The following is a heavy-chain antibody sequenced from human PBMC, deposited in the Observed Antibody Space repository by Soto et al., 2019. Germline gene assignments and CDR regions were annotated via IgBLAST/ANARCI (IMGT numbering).Heavy chain of an antibody. D-gene: IGHD6-19*01. Sequence: QVQLVQSGAEVKKPGSSVKVSCKASGGTFSSYAISWVRQAPGQGLEWMGGIIPIFGTANYAQKFQGRVTITADESTSTAYMELSSLRSEDTAVYYCAILFSSGWYGSFDAFDIWGQGTMVTVSS. CDR2: IIPIFGTA. CDR3: AILFSSGWYGSFDAFDI. V-gene: IGHV1-69*01. CDR1: GGTFSSYA. J-gene: IGHJ3*02.